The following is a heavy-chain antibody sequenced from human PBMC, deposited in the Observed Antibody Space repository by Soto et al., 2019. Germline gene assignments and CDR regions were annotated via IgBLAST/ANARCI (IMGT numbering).Heavy chain of an antibody. CDR1: GFTFSSYW. Sequence: HPGGSLRLSCAASGFTFSSYWMHWVRQAPGKGLVWVSRINSDGSSTSYADSVKGRFTISRDNAKNTLYLQMNSLRAEDTAVYYCARDSDIAATYYYYYYGMDVWGQGTTVTVSS. CDR3: ARDSDIAATYYYYYYGMDV. CDR2: INSDGSST. D-gene: IGHD6-6*01. V-gene: IGHV3-74*01. J-gene: IGHJ6*02.